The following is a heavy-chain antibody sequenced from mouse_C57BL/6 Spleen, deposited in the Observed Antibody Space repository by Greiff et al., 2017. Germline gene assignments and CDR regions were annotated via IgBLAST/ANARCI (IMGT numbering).Heavy chain of an antibody. CDR1: GFTFSDYG. CDR2: ISSGSSTI. J-gene: IGHJ2*01. D-gene: IGHD1-1*01. CDR3: ARGYYGSFPIDY. Sequence: EVKLMESGGGLVKPGGSLKLSCAASGFTFSDYGMHWVRQAPEKGLEWVAYISSGSSTIYYADTVKGRFTISRDNATNTLFLQMTSLRSEDTAMYYCARGYYGSFPIDYWGQGTTLTVSS. V-gene: IGHV5-17*01.